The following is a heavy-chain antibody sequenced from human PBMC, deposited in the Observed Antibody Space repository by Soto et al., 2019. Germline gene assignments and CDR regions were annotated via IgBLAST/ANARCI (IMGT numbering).Heavy chain of an antibody. CDR3: ARHPGYGLYSLDY. CDR2: IYYSGST. J-gene: IGHJ4*02. CDR1: GGSISSSSYY. Sequence: SQTMSLTCTVAGGSISSSSYYRGWIRQPPGKGLEWIGSIYYSGSTYYNPSLKSRVTISVDTSKNQFSLKLSSVTAADTAVYYCARHPGYGLYSLDYWGQGTLVTVSS. V-gene: IGHV4-39*01. D-gene: IGHD5-18*01.